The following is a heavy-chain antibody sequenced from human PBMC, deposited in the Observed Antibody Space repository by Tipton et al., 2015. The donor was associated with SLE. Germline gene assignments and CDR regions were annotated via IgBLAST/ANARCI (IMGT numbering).Heavy chain of an antibody. CDR2: MYHSGST. CDR1: GYSIGSGYY. V-gene: IGHV4-38-2*02. CDR3: ARESGSSGWSLDS. Sequence: TLSLTCTVSGYSIGSGYYWGWIRQPPGKGLEWIGSMYHSGSTYYNPSLKSRVTISIDTSKNQFSLKLTSVTAADMAVYYCARESGSSGWSLDSWGQGIPVTVSS. D-gene: IGHD6-13*01. J-gene: IGHJ4*02.